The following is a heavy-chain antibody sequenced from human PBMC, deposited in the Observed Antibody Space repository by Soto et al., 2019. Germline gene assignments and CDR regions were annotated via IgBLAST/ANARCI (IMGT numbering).Heavy chain of an antibody. CDR2: INAGNGNT. V-gene: IGHV1-3*01. J-gene: IGHJ6*02. Sequence: GASVKVSCKASGYTFTSYAMHWVRQAPEQRLEWMGWINAGNGNTKYSQKFQGRVTITRDTSASTAYMELSSLRSEDTAVYYCASSGYDSYYYYYYGMDVWGQGTTVTVS. CDR1: GYTFTSYA. D-gene: IGHD5-12*01. CDR3: ASSGYDSYYYYYYGMDV.